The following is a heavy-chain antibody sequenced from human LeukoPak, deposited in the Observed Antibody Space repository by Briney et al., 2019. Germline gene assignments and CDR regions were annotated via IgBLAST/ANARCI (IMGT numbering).Heavy chain of an antibody. V-gene: IGHV1-2*02. J-gene: IGHJ4*02. D-gene: IGHD4-17*01. CDR1: GYTFSDFY. CDR2: MNPNNGGT. Sequence: ASVKVSCKASGYTFSDFYMHWVRQAPGQGLEWMGWMNPNNGGTNYAQKFQGRVTMTRDTSISTAYMELSRLRSDDTAVYYCARLRDYGDYYSDYWGQGTLVTVSS. CDR3: ARLRDYGDYYSDY.